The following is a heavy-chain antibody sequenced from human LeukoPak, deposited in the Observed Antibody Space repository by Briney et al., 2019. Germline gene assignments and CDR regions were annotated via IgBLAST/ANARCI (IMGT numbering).Heavy chain of an antibody. J-gene: IGHJ4*02. CDR2: INPNSGGT. CDR3: ARGEGSSNY. V-gene: IGHV1-2*02. D-gene: IGHD6-13*01. Sequence: ASVKVSCKASGYTFTSYYMHWVRQAPGQGLEWMGWINPNSGGTDYAQKFQGRVTMTIDTSITTAYLELTRLTSDDTAVYYCARGEGSSNYWGQGTLVSVS. CDR1: GYTFTSYY.